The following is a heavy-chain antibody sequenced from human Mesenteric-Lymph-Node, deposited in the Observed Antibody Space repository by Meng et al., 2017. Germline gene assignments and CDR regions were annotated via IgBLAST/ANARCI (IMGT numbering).Heavy chain of an antibody. Sequence: GGSLRLSCAASGFTFSSYGMHWVRQAPGKGLEWVAVIWYDGINTYYGESVKGRFTISRDNSKNTVYLQLNSLRAEDTAVYYCAREGYGSGTDYDQAPDFWGQGTLVTDSS. J-gene: IGHJ4*02. D-gene: IGHD3-10*01. CDR3: AREGYGSGTDYDQAPDF. CDR2: IWYDGINT. V-gene: IGHV3-33*01. CDR1: GFTFSSYG.